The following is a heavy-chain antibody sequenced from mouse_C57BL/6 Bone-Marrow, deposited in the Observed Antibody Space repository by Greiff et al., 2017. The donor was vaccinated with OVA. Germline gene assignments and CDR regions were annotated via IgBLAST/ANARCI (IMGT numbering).Heavy chain of an antibody. CDR2: SRNKANDYTT. J-gene: IGHJ1*03. CDR1: GFTFSDFY. V-gene: IGHV7-1*01. Sequence: EVKLVESGGGLVQSGRSLRPSCATSGFTFSDFYMEWVRQAPGKGLEWIAASRNKANDYTTEYSASVKGRFIVSRDTSQSILYLQMNALRAEDTAIYYCARDDYYWYFDVWGTGTTVTVSS. CDR3: ARDDYYWYFDV.